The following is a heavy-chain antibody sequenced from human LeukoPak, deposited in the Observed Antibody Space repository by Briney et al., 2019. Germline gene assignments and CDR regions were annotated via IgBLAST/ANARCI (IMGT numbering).Heavy chain of an antibody. CDR2: INPNTGTT. J-gene: IGHJ4*02. CDR3: TRGRPVSSSGSLEGH. V-gene: IGHV1-2*02. CDR1: GGTFSSYA. Sequence: ASVKVSCKASGGTFSSYAISWVRQAPGQGLEWMAWINPNTGTTNYAQRFQGRVTVTRDTSISTAYMELSRLISDDTAEYYCTRGRPVSSSGSLEGHWGQGTLVTVSS. D-gene: IGHD2-2*01.